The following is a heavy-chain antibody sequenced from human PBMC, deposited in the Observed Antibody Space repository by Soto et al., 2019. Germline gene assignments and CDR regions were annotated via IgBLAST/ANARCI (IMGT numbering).Heavy chain of an antibody. CDR2: ISSSSSYI. CDR3: ARANLLGNYDSSGYYLR. D-gene: IGHD3-22*01. V-gene: IGHV3-21*01. CDR1: GFTFSSYS. J-gene: IGHJ4*02. Sequence: GGSLRLSXAASGFTFSSYSMNWVRQAPGKGLEWVSSISSSSSYIYYADSVKGRFTISRDNAKNSLYLQMNSLRAEDTAVYYCARANLLGNYDSSGYYLRWGQGTLVTVSS.